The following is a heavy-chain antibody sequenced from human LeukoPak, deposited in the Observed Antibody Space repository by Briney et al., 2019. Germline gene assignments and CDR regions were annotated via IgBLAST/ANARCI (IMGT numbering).Heavy chain of an antibody. CDR3: ARGPATAIALGY. Sequence: GGSLRLSCAAAGFTFSSYSMNWVRRAPGKGLEWVSSISSSSSYIYYADSVKGRFTISRDNAKNSLYLQMSSLRSEDTAVYYCARGPATAIALGYWGQGTLVTVSS. CDR2: ISSSSSYI. CDR1: GFTFSSYS. D-gene: IGHD2-2*02. J-gene: IGHJ4*02. V-gene: IGHV3-21*04.